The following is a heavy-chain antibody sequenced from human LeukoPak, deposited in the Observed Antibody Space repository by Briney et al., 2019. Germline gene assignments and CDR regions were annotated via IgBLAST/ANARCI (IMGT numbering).Heavy chain of an antibody. J-gene: IGHJ3*02. D-gene: IGHD4-17*01. Sequence: PSGGSLRLSCAASGFTFSSYEMNWVRQAPGKGLEWVSYISSSGSTIYYADSVKGRFTISRDNAKNSLYLQMNSLRAEDTAVYYCARAVRDAFDIWGQGTMVTVSS. CDR2: ISSSGSTI. CDR3: ARAVRDAFDI. CDR1: GFTFSSYE. V-gene: IGHV3-48*03.